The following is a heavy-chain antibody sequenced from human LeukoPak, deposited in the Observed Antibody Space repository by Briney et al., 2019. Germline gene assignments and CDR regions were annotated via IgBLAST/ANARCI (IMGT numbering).Heavy chain of an antibody. D-gene: IGHD6-13*01. Sequence: PSQTLSLTCSVSGGSTSSGDYYWTWIRQPPGKGLEWIGYVYYTGGTDYNPSLRSRVTISVDTSKNQFSLKLTSVTAADTAVYYCARGNGEQQLTGDYWGQGTLVTVSS. CDR3: ARGNGEQQLTGDY. CDR1: GGSTSSGDYY. CDR2: VYYTGGT. J-gene: IGHJ4*02. V-gene: IGHV4-30-4*01.